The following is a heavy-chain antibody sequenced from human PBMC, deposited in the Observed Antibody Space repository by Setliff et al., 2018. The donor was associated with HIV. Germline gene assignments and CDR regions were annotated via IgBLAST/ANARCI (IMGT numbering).Heavy chain of an antibody. J-gene: IGHJ4*02. CDR2: ISYDGSRT. CDR1: GFPFSNFA. CDR3: ASARIPTGGTSTSFDY. Sequence: GGSLSLSCVASGFPFSNFAMHWVRQAPGKGLEWVSDISYDGSRTCYADPVKGRFTISRDNSKNTLFLQVNSLRPEDTAVYCCASARIPTGGTSTSFDYWGQGTLVTVSS. V-gene: IGHV3-30*01. D-gene: IGHD1-1*01.